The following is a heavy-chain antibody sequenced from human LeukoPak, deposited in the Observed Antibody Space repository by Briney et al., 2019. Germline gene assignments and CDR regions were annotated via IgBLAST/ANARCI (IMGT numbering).Heavy chain of an antibody. CDR2: IRSKAYGGTT. D-gene: IGHD6-13*01. Sequence: GGSLRLSCTGSGFTFGDYTMTWFRQAPGKGLEWVGFIRSKAYGGTTEYAASVKGRFTISRDDSKSIAFLQMNSLRIEDTAAYYCTRDTTLVRPIDYWGQGTLVTVSS. CDR3: TRDTTLVRPIDY. V-gene: IGHV3-49*03. CDR1: GFTFGDYT. J-gene: IGHJ4*02.